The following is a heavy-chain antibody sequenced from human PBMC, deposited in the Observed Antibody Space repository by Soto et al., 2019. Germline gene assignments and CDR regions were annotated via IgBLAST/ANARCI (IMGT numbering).Heavy chain of an antibody. CDR1: GFTFSSYS. Sequence: GSLRLSCAASGFTFSSYSMNWVRQAPGKGLEWVSSISSSSSYIYYADSVKGRFTISRDNAKNSLYLQMNSLRAEDTAVYYCAREGGGSGGYYYYGMDVWGQGTTVTVSS. CDR2: ISSSSSYI. CDR3: AREGGGSGGYYYYGMDV. D-gene: IGHD2-15*01. J-gene: IGHJ6*02. V-gene: IGHV3-21*01.